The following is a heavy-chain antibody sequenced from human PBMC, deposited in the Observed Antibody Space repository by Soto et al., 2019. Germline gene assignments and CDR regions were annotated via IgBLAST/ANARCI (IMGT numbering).Heavy chain of an antibody. V-gene: IGHV3-23*01. Sequence: GGSLRLSCAASGFTFSSYAMSWVRQAPGKGLEWVSAISGSGGSTYYADSVKGRFTISRDNSKNTLYLQMNSLRAEDTAVYYCAKTHATIAARPMGGWFDPWGQGTLVTVSS. CDR2: ISGSGGST. J-gene: IGHJ5*02. CDR1: GFTFSSYA. CDR3: AKTHATIAARPMGGWFDP. D-gene: IGHD6-6*01.